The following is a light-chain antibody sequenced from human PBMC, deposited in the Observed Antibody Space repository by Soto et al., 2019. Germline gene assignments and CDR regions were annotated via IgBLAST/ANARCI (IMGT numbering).Light chain of an antibody. Sequence: DIQMTQSPSSLSASVGDRVTITCRASQDISNHLAWYQQKPGKVPKVLIYGASLLHSGASSRFSGSGSGTDFTLTISSLQPEDVATYFCQKHDSAPWTFGQGTKVEIK. CDR3: QKHDSAPWT. J-gene: IGKJ1*01. V-gene: IGKV1-27*01. CDR1: QDISNH. CDR2: GAS.